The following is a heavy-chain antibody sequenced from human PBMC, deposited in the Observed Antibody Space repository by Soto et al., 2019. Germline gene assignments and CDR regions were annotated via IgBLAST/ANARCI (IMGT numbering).Heavy chain of an antibody. V-gene: IGHV3-23*01. CDR3: AKNSKGYSGSYFDH. D-gene: IGHD5-12*01. J-gene: IGHJ4*02. CDR1: GFTFSSYA. Sequence: GGSLRLSCAASGFTFSSYAMSWVRQAPGKGLEWVSAISASGGSTYYADSVKGRFTISRDNSKSTLYLQMNSLRAEDTAVYYCAKNSKGYSGSYFDHWGQGIPVTSPQ. CDR2: ISASGGST.